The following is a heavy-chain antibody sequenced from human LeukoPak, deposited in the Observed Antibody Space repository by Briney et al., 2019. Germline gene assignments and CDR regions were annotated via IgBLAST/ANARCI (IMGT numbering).Heavy chain of an antibody. CDR2: ISYDGSNK. Sequence: GGSLRLSCAASGFTFSSYAMHWVRQAPGKGLEWVAVISYDGSNKYYADSVKGRFTISRDNSKNTLYLQMNSLRAEDTAVYYCARNLWDGYNPYGMDVWSQGTTVTVSS. J-gene: IGHJ6*02. CDR3: ARNLWDGYNPYGMDV. CDR1: GFTFSSYA. V-gene: IGHV3-30-3*01. D-gene: IGHD5-24*01.